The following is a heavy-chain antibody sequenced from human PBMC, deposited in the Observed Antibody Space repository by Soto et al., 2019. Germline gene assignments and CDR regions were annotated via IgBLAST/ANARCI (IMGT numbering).Heavy chain of an antibody. CDR3: ARVVPGAEAWFGP. J-gene: IGHJ5*02. D-gene: IGHD2-2*01. CDR2: ISLYSDGT. V-gene: IGHV1-18*01. CDR1: GYTLANYG. Sequence: ASVKVSCKSSGYTLANYGITCVRQAPGQPLEWLGWISLYSDGTNYAHKFQGRVSMTTDTSTTTAYMELRSLRSDDTAVYYCARVVPGAEAWFGPWGQGTLVTVSS.